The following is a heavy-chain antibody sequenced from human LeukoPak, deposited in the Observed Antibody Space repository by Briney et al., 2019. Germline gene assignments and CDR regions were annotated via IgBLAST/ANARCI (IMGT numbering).Heavy chain of an antibody. CDR2: IHYSGRT. J-gene: IGHJ4*02. CDR1: SGSISTYY. CDR3: ARMGGVDTPMGDFEY. D-gene: IGHD5-18*01. Sequence: PSETLSLTCTVSSGSISTYYWSWIRQPPGKGLERIGYIHYSGRTNHNPSLKSRVTISVGTSKNQFSLKLSSVSAADTAVYYCARMGGVDTPMGDFEYWGQGTLVTVSS. V-gene: IGHV4-59*01.